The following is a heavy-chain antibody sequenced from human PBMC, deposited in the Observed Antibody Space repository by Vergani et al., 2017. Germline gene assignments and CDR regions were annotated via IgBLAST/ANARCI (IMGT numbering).Heavy chain of an antibody. V-gene: IGHV4-30-4*08. D-gene: IGHD6-19*01. CDR1: TDSVSNTFYY. Sequence: QVQLQESGPGLVKPSETLSLTCTVSTDSVSNTFYYWSWIRQPPGKGLEWIGYIYYSGSTYYNPSLKSRVTISVDTSKNQFSLKLSSVTAADTAVYYCARTQTDSSGWYRDYWGQGTLVTVSS. CDR3: ARTQTDSSGWYRDY. J-gene: IGHJ4*02. CDR2: IYYSGST.